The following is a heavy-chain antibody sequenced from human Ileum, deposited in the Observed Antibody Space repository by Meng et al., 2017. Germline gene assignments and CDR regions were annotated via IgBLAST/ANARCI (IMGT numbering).Heavy chain of an antibody. CDR3: ARGVVTYYDSSTLTWFDP. D-gene: IGHD3-22*01. CDR2: IYHSGVT. Sequence: QVRLTERGPGLVKPSQTLSLTCTVSGGSISGGHYFWSWIRQHPEKGLEWIGYIYHSGVTYYSPSLKSRLTISVDTSKNQFSLKLSSVTAADTAIYYCARGVVTYYDSSTLTWFDPWGQGALVTVSS. J-gene: IGHJ5*02. CDR1: GGSISGGHYF. V-gene: IGHV4-31*03.